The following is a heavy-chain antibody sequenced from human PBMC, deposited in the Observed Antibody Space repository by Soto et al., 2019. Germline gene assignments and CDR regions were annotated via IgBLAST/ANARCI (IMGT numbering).Heavy chain of an antibody. V-gene: IGHV4-4*07. J-gene: IGHJ6*02. Sequence: ETLSLTCTVSGGSISSYYWSWIRQPAGKGLEWIGRIYTSGSTNYNPSLKSRVTMSVDTSKNQFSLKLSSVTAADTAVYYCARGGSSSGYYYYYGMDVWGQGTTVTVSS. D-gene: IGHD6-6*01. CDR3: ARGGSSSGYYYYYGMDV. CDR2: IYTSGST. CDR1: GGSISSYY.